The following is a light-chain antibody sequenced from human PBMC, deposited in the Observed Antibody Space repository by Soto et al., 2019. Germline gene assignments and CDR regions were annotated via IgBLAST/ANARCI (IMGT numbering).Light chain of an antibody. Sequence: QSALTQPASVSGSPGQSITISCTGNSSDVGGYNYVSWYQQHPGKAPKLMIYDVSNRPSGVSNRFSGSKSGNTASLTISGLQAEDEADYYCSSYTSSSIWVFGGGTKLTVL. CDR3: SSYTSSSIWV. CDR1: SSDVGGYNY. V-gene: IGLV2-14*01. CDR2: DVS. J-gene: IGLJ3*02.